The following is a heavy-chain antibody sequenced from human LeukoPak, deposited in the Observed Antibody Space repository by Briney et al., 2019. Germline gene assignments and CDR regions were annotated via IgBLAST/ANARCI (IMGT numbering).Heavy chain of an antibody. CDR2: ISFDGSKE. J-gene: IGHJ4*02. Sequence: GGSLRLSCVGPGFTFGSHTMHWVRQAPGKGLEWVTAISFDGSKEYYADSVQGRFTISRENSGNTLYLQMNSLRTEDTAVYYCARDVVRGSYTTEHFDYWGQGTLVTVSS. V-gene: IGHV3-30-3*01. CDR1: GFTFGSHT. D-gene: IGHD3-16*01. CDR3: ARDVVRGSYTTEHFDY.